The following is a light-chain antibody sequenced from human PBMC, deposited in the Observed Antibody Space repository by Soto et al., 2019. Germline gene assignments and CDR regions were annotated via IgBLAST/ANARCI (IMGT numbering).Light chain of an antibody. CDR2: GAS. CDR1: QSLAVSF. J-gene: IGKJ1*01. CDR3: QQRSNWPPWT. Sequence: EVVLTQSPGTLSWSAWERAVLSCGASQSLAVSFLAWYQQKPGQAPRPLIYGASNRATSIPDRFSGSGSGTDFTLTISRLEPEDFAVYYCQQRSNWPPWTFGQGTKVDIK. V-gene: IGKV3D-20*02.